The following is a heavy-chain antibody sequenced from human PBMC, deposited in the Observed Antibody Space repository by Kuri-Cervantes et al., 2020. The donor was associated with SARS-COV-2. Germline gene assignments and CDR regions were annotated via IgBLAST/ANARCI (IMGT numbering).Heavy chain of an antibody. Sequence: GGSLRLSCAASGFTFSSYAMHWVRQAPGKGLEWVAVISYDGSNKYYADSVKGRFTISRDNSKNTLYLQLNSLRAEDTAVYYCARGGSYLGYWGQGTLVTVSS. CDR1: GFTFSSYA. V-gene: IGHV3-30-3*01. D-gene: IGHD1-26*01. J-gene: IGHJ4*02. CDR2: ISYDGSNK. CDR3: ARGGSYLGY.